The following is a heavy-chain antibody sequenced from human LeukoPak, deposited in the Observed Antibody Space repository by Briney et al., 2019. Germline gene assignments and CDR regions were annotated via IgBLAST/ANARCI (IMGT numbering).Heavy chain of an antibody. V-gene: IGHV3-30-3*01. D-gene: IGHD1-26*01. CDR2: ISYDGSNK. CDR1: GFTFSSYA. CDR3: ARVRKGARWSPDAFDI. Sequence: PGGSLRLSCAASGFTFSSYAMHWVRQAPGKGLEWVAVISYDGSNKYYAGSVKGRFTISRDNSKNTLYLQMNSLRAEDTAVYYCARVRKGARWSPDAFDIWGQGTMVTVSS. J-gene: IGHJ3*02.